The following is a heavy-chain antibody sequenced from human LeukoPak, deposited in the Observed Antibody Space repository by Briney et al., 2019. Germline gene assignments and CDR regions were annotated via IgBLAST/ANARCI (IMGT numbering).Heavy chain of an antibody. CDR1: GGSISSSSYY. CDR2: IYYSGST. J-gene: IGHJ4*02. D-gene: IGHD6-19*01. Sequence: PSETLSLTCTVSGGSISSSSYYWGWIRQPPGKGLEWIGYIYYSGSTDYNPSLKSRVTISVETSKNQFSLNLSSVTAADTAVYYCARGRLARSPYFDYWGQGTLVTVFS. CDR3: ARGRLARSPYFDY. V-gene: IGHV4-61*05.